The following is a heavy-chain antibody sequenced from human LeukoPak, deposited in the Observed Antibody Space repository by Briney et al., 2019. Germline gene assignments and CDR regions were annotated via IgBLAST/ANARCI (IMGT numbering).Heavy chain of an antibody. D-gene: IGHD6-13*01. CDR2: INPNSGGT. V-gene: IGHV1-2*02. CDR1: GYTFTGYY. Sequence: GASVKVSCKASGYTFTGYYIHWVRQAPGQGLEWMGWINPNSGGTNYAQGFQGRVTMTRDTSISTAYMELSSLRSDDTAVYYCARDLSSASSSWYGYSYGLDVWGQGTTVTVSS. J-gene: IGHJ6*02. CDR3: ARDLSSASSSWYGYSYGLDV.